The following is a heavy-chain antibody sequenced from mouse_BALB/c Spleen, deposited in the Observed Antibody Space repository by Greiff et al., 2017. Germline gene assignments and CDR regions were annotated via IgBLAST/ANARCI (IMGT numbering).Heavy chain of an antibody. CDR1: GYTFTSYW. CDR2: INPSNGRT. Sequence: QVQLQQPGAELVKPGASVKLSCKASGYTFTSYWMHWVKQRPGQGLEWIGEINPSNGRTNYNEKFKSKATLTVDKSSSTAYMQLSSLTSEDSAVYYCARSGYDYYYFDDWGQGTTLTVSS. D-gene: IGHD2-4*01. J-gene: IGHJ2*01. V-gene: IGHV1S81*02. CDR3: ARSGYDYYYFDD.